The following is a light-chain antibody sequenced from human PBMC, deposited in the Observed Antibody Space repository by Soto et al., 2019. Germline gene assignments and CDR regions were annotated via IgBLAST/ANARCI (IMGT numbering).Light chain of an antibody. J-gene: IGLJ2*01. CDR1: SSNIGAGYD. CDR2: GNS. V-gene: IGLV1-40*01. Sequence: QSVLTQPPSVSGAPGQRVTISCTGSSSNIGAGYDVHWYLHLPGTAPKLLIFGNSHRPSGVPDRFSASKSGTSASLAITGLQAEDEADYYCAAWDDSLNGVVFGGGTKVTV. CDR3: AAWDDSLNGVV.